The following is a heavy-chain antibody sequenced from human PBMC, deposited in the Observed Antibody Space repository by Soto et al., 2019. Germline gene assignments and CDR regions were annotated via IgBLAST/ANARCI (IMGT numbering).Heavy chain of an antibody. CDR1: GGTLSDHG. J-gene: IGHJ3*02. Sequence: QVQLEQSGAEVQKPGSSVKISCKASGGTLSDHGVSWLRQAPGQGLEWVGGTIPVFNTAKYAPKFQVRVRIAADKSTNIAYMEWGSLRYDETAFYCCARGVYGSGNYYTGPAAFDIWGQGTLVIVSS. CDR2: TIPVFNTA. CDR3: ARGVYGSGNYYTGPAAFDI. D-gene: IGHD3-10*01. V-gene: IGHV1-69*06.